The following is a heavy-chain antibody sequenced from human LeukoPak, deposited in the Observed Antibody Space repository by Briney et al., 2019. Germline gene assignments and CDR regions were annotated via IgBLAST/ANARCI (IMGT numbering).Heavy chain of an antibody. J-gene: IGHJ4*02. CDR3: ASASMGSLDYYDSSGYSD. CDR2: IIPILGIA. D-gene: IGHD3-22*01. V-gene: IGHV1-69*04. CDR1: GGTFSSYA. Sequence: SVKVSCKASGGTFSSYAISWVRQAPGQGLEWMGRIIPILGIANYAQKFQGRVTITADKSTSTAYMELSSLRSEDTAVYYCASASMGSLDYYDSSGYSDWGQGTLVTVSS.